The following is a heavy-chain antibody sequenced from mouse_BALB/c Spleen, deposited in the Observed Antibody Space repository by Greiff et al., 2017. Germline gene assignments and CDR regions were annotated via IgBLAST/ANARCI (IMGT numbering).Heavy chain of an antibody. Sequence: EVKLVESGGGLVQPGGSRKLSCAASGFTFSSFGMHWVRQAPEKGLEWVAYISSGSSTIYYADTVKGRFTISRDNPKNTLFLQMTSLRSEDTAMYYCARHYGNYWYFDVWGAGTTVTVSS. V-gene: IGHV5-17*02. CDR3: ARHYGNYWYFDV. CDR1: GFTFSSFG. J-gene: IGHJ1*01. D-gene: IGHD2-1*01. CDR2: ISSGSSTI.